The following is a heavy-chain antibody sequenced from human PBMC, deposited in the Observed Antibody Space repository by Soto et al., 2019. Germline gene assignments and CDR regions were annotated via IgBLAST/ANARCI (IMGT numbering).Heavy chain of an antibody. Sequence: LSLTCAVSGYSISSGYYWGWIRQPPGKGLEWIGSIYHSGSTYYNPSLKSRVTIAVDTSKNQFSLKLSSVTAADTAVYYCATAPRDIVVVVAAPGSGWFDPWGQGTLVTVSS. J-gene: IGHJ5*02. D-gene: IGHD2-15*01. CDR1: GYSISSGYY. CDR2: IYHSGST. CDR3: ATAPRDIVVVVAAPGSGWFDP. V-gene: IGHV4-38-2*01.